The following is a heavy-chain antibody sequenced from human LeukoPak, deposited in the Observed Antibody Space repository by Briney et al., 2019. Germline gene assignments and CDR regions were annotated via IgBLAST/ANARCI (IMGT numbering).Heavy chain of an antibody. Sequence: GGSLRLSCAASGFTFSSYGMHWVRQAPGKGLEWVAVIWYDGSNKYYADSVKGRFTIFRDNSKNTLYLQMNSLRAEDTAVYYCARELGYCSSTSCYAAIYYYYGMDVWGQGTTVTVSS. D-gene: IGHD2-2*01. J-gene: IGHJ6*02. CDR3: ARELGYCSSTSCYAAIYYYYGMDV. V-gene: IGHV3-33*08. CDR1: GFTFSSYG. CDR2: IWYDGSNK.